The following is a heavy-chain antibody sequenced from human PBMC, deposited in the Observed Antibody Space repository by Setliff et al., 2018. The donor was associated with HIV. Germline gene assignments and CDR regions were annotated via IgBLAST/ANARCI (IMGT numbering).Heavy chain of an antibody. V-gene: IGHV4-34*01. CDR3: ARGGAFCGRDSCYYLDY. Sequence: PSETLSLTCAVYGGSFSEYYWSWIRQSPGKGLEWIGEINHSGSTHYNPPLKSRATISVDTSKNQFPLRLNSVTAADTAVYFCARGGAFCGRDSCYYLDYWGQGNPVTVSS. CDR2: INHSGST. D-gene: IGHD2-21*02. J-gene: IGHJ4*02. CDR1: GGSFSEYY.